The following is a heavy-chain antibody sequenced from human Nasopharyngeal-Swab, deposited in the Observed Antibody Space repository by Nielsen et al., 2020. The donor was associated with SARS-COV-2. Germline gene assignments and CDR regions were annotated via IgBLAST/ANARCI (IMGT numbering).Heavy chain of an antibody. D-gene: IGHD3-3*01. CDR3: AKPFWSGYYSGDSFDF. Sequence: WIRQPPGKGLEWVALISFDGSNKWYADSVKGRFTISRENNKNSLYLQMNSLTVEDTALYYCAKPFWSGYYSGDSFDFWGQGTMVTVSS. V-gene: IGHV3-30-3*02. J-gene: IGHJ3*01. CDR2: ISFDGSNK.